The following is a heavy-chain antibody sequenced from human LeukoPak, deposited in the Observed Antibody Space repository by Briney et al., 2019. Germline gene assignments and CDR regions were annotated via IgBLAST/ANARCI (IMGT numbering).Heavy chain of an antibody. D-gene: IGHD5-24*01. CDR3: AAWTDRGYNF. Sequence: GGSLRLSCAGSGFTFSSSWMNWVRQAPGKGLEWVANINPEGSQTRFVDSVMGRFTMSRDNAKNSLYLQMNSLRAEDTAVFYCAAWTDRGYNFWGQGTVVTVSS. V-gene: IGHV3-7*01. CDR2: INPEGSQT. CDR1: GFTFSSSW. J-gene: IGHJ4*02.